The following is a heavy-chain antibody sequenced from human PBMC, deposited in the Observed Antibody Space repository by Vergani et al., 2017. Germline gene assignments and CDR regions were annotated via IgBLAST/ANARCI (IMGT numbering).Heavy chain of an antibody. CDR2: IIPIFGTA. J-gene: IGHJ3*02. V-gene: IGHV1-69*01. D-gene: IGHD3-22*01. Sequence: QVQLVQSGAEVKKPGSSVKVSCKASGGTFSSYAISWVRQAPGQGLEWMGGIIPIFGTANYAQKFQGRVTLTADESTSTAYMELRSLRSEDTAVYYCAREGDYYDSSEGAFDIWGQGTMVTVSS. CDR3: AREGDYYDSSEGAFDI. CDR1: GGTFSSYA.